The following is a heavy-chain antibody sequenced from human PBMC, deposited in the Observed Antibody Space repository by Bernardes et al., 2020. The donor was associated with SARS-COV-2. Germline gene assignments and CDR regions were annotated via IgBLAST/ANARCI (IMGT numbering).Heavy chain of an antibody. CDR2: IYSDGST. CDR3: ARDAYDNWYFEF. D-gene: IGHD1-1*01. V-gene: IGHV3-53*01. J-gene: IGHJ2*01. CDR1: GFTVSSSY. Sequence: GGSLRLSCAASGFTVSSSYMNWVRQAPGKGLEWVSIIYSDGSTSYADSVKGRFTISRDKSKNTLYLQMNSLRAEDTAVYYCARDAYDNWYFEFWGRGTLVTVSS.